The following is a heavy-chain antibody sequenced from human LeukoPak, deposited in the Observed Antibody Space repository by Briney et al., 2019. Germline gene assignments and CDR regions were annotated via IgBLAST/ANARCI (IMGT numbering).Heavy chain of an antibody. D-gene: IGHD5-24*01. CDR3: ARVIRDGYTRDS. CDR1: GFICSGYY. V-gene: IGHV3-11*04. Sequence: GGSLRLSCAASGFICSGYYMPWVRKAPGKGLEWVSYICSGGSSIYYSESVKGRFTISRDNAKNSLFLQTNSLRAEDAGVYYCARVIRDGYTRDSWGQGTLVTVSS. CDR2: ICSGGSSI. J-gene: IGHJ4*02.